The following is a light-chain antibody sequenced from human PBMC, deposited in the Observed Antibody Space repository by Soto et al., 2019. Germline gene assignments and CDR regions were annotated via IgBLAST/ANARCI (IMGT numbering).Light chain of an antibody. J-gene: IGLJ1*01. CDR1: SSDVGGYNY. V-gene: IGLV2-14*01. CDR2: DVS. Sequence: LTQPASVSGSPGQSITISCTGTSSDVGGYNYVSWYQQHPGKAPKLMIYDVSNRPSGVSNRFSGSKSGNTASLTISCLQAEDEADYYCSSYTSSSTYVFGTGTKVTVL. CDR3: SSYTSSSTYV.